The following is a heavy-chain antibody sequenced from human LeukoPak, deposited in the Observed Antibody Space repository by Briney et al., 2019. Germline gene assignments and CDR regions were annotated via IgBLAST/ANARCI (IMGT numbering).Heavy chain of an antibody. CDR1: GFTFDDYA. J-gene: IGHJ4*02. Sequence: GGSLRLSCAASGFTFDDYAMHWVRQAPGKGLEWVSLISGDGGSTYYADSMKGRFTISRDNSKNSLYLQMNSLRTEDTALYYCAKDGGYSYGYPIDYWGQGTLVTVSS. D-gene: IGHD5-18*01. V-gene: IGHV3-43*02. CDR3: AKDGGYSYGYPIDY. CDR2: ISGDGGST.